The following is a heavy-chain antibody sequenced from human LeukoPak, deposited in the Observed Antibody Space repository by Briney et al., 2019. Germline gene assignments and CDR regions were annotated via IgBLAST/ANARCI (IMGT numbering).Heavy chain of an antibody. J-gene: IGHJ5*02. CDR1: GYSFTSYW. D-gene: IGHD2-2*01. V-gene: IGHV5-51*01. CDR3: ACREFTSTWSYP. CDR2: IYPGDSRT. Sequence: GESLKISCKGIGYSFTSYWIGWVRQMPGKGMEWMGVIYPGDSRTRYNPSFPGQVTISVDKSINTAYLQWVSLKASDTAMYYCACREFTSTWSYPWGQGTLVTVSS.